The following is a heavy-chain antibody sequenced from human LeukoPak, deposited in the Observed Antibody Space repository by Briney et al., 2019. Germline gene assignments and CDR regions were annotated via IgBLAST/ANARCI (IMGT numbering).Heavy chain of an antibody. J-gene: IGHJ4*02. CDR2: ISGSGGST. V-gene: IGHV3-23*01. D-gene: IGHD2-2*01. CDR3: ARLHFIVVVPAAPGEVDY. CDR1: GFTFSSYG. Sequence: GGSLRLSCAASGFTFSSYGMSWVRQAPGKGLEWVSAISGSGGSTYYADSVKGRFTISRDNAKNSLYLQMNSLRAEDTAVYYCARLHFIVVVPAAPGEVDYWGQGTLVTVSS.